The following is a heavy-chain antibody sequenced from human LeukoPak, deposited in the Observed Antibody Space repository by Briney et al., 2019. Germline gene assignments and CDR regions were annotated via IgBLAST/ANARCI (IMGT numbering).Heavy chain of an antibody. Sequence: GGSLRLSCAASGFTFSNAWMSWVRQAPGKGLEWVGRIKSKTDGGTTDYAAPVKGRFTILRDDSKNTLYLQMNSLKTEDTAVYYCTTPRYDYGDYSEYFQHWGQGTLVTVSS. J-gene: IGHJ1*01. V-gene: IGHV3-15*01. D-gene: IGHD4-17*01. CDR2: IKSKTDGGTT. CDR1: GFTFSNAW. CDR3: TTPRYDYGDYSEYFQH.